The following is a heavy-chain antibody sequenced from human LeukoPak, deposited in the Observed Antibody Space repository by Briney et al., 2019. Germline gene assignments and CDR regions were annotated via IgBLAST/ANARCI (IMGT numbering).Heavy chain of an antibody. Sequence: SETLSLTCTVSGGSISSYYWSWIRQPPGKGLDWIGYIYYSGSTNYNPSLKSRVTISVDTSKNQFSLKLSSVTAADTAVYYCARDMVGAGWFDPWGQGTLVTVSS. CDR1: GGSISSYY. CDR3: ARDMVGAGWFDP. V-gene: IGHV4-59*01. D-gene: IGHD3-10*01. CDR2: IYYSGST. J-gene: IGHJ5*02.